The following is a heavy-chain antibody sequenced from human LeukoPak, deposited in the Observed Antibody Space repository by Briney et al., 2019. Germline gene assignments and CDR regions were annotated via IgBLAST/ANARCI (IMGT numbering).Heavy chain of an antibody. J-gene: IGHJ4*02. CDR2: ISAYNGNT. Sequence: ASVKVSCKASGYTFTSYGISWVRQAPGQGLEWMGWISAYNGNTNYAQKLQGRVTMTTDTSTSTAYMELRSLRSDDTAVYYCARPNVLLWFGELSTSDYWGQGTLVTVSS. D-gene: IGHD3-10*01. CDR1: GYTFTSYG. CDR3: ARPNVLLWFGELSTSDY. V-gene: IGHV1-18*01.